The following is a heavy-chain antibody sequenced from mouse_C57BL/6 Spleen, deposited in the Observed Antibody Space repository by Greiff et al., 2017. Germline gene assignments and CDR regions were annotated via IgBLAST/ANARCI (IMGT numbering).Heavy chain of an antibody. J-gene: IGHJ3*01. V-gene: IGHV1-9*01. Sequence: VQLQQSGAELMKPGATVKLSCKATGYTFTGYWIEWVKQKPGHGLEWIGEILPGSGSTNYNEKLKGKGTITADTSSNTAYMQHSSLTTEDSAIYYCKRRIYYGSSYVIAYWGQGTLVTVSA. CDR2: ILPGSGST. D-gene: IGHD1-1*01. CDR1: GYTFTGYW. CDR3: KRRIYYGSSYVIAY.